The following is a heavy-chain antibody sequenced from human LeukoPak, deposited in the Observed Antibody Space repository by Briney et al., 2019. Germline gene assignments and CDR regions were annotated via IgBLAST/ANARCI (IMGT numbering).Heavy chain of an antibody. Sequence: ASETLSLTRTVSGGSISSYYWSWIRQPPGKGLEWIGYIYYSGSTNYNPSLKSRVTISVDTSKNQFSLKLSSVTAADTAVYYCARIDSSTTFDPWGQGTLVTVSS. V-gene: IGHV4-59*01. CDR3: ARIDSSTTFDP. J-gene: IGHJ5*02. CDR2: IYYSGST. CDR1: GGSISSYY. D-gene: IGHD6-13*01.